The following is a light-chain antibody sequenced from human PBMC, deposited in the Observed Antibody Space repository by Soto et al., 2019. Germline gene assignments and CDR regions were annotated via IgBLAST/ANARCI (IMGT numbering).Light chain of an antibody. Sequence: QSALTQPPSVSAAPGQKVTISCSGSSSDIGKNYVSWYQQVPGTAPKLLIYDNNKRPSGIPDRFSGSKSGTSATLGITGLQAGDEADYYCGTWDNILSVFGTGTKVTVL. CDR3: GTWDNILSV. CDR2: DNN. V-gene: IGLV1-51*01. CDR1: SSDIGKNY. J-gene: IGLJ1*01.